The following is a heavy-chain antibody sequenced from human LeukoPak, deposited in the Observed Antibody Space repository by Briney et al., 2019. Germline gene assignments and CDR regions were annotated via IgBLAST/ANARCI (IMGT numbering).Heavy chain of an antibody. D-gene: IGHD4-23*01. CDR1: GGSISSYY. CDR3: ARRYLITEGVVTHYDAFDI. J-gene: IGHJ3*02. V-gene: IGHV4-59*01. CDR2: ICYSGST. Sequence: PSETLSLTCTVSGGSISSYYWSWIRQPPGKGLEWIGYICYSGSTNYNPSLKSRVTISADTSKNQFSLKLSSVTAADTAVYYCARRYLITEGVVTHYDAFDIWGQGTMVTVSS.